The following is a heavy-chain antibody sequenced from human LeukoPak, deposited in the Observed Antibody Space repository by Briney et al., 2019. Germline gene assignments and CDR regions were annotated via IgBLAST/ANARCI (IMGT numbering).Heavy chain of an antibody. V-gene: IGHV4-59*01. D-gene: IGHD3-22*01. CDR2: IYYSGST. CDR1: GGSISNYY. Sequence: SETLSLTCTVSGGSISNYYWSWIRQPPAKGLEWIGYIYYSGSTNYNPSLKSRATISVDTSKNQFSLRLSSVTAADTAVYYCARAGSSGYHGGYWGQGTLVTVSS. CDR3: ARAGSSGYHGGY. J-gene: IGHJ4*02.